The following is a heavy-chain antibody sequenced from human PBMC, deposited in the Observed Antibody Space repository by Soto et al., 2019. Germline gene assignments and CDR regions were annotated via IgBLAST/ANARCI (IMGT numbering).Heavy chain of an antibody. CDR1: GFTFSSYA. Sequence: PGGSLRLSCAASGFTFSSYAMHWVRQAPGKGLEWVAVISYDGSNKYYADSVKGRFTISRDNSKNTLYPQMNSLRAEDTAVYYCARERYYDSSGPFAYWGQGTLVTVSS. V-gene: IGHV3-30-3*01. CDR2: ISYDGSNK. CDR3: ARERYYDSSGPFAY. J-gene: IGHJ4*02. D-gene: IGHD3-22*01.